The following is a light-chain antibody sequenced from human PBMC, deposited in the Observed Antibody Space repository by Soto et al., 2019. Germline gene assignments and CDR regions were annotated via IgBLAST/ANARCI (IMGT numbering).Light chain of an antibody. Sequence: EIVMTQSPATLSVSPGERVTLSCRASQSIRSNLVWYQQRPGQAPRLLIYGASSRATGIPARFSGRGSGTEFTLTISSLEPEDFAVYYCQHRNNRPFSFGPGTKVDI. V-gene: IGKV3-15*01. CDR1: QSIRSN. CDR2: GAS. CDR3: QHRNNRPFS. J-gene: IGKJ3*01.